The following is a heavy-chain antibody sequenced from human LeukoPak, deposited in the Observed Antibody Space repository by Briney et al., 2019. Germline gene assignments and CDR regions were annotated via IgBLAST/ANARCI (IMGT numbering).Heavy chain of an antibody. CDR1: GGSISSYY. J-gene: IGHJ5*02. D-gene: IGHD2-15*01. V-gene: IGHV4-59*01. Sequence: GSLRLSCAASGGSISSYYWSWIRQPPGKGLEWIGYIYYSGSTNYNPSLKSRVTISVDTSKNQFSLKLSSVTAADTAVYYCARDGGESWFDPWGQGTLVTVSS. CDR3: ARDGGESWFDP. CDR2: IYYSGST.